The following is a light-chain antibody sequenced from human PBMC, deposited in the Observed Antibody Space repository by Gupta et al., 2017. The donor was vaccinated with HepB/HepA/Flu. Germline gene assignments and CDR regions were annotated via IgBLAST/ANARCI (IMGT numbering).Light chain of an antibody. Sequence: QFAVTAPRPVSGSPGLSVNISCTGTSSDVGGYNYVPWYQQHPGKAPILMIYDVSKRPSGVADRFSGSKSGNTASLTISWLQADDEADYYCCAEASSYTLYVFGTGTKVTVL. CDR2: DVS. J-gene: IGLJ1*01. CDR3: CAEASSYTLYV. V-gene: IGLV2-11*01. CDR1: SSDVGGYNY.